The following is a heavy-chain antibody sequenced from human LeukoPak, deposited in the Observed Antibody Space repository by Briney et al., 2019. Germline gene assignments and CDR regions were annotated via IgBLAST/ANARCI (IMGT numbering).Heavy chain of an antibody. CDR3: ARSGGYASPFGH. J-gene: IGHJ4*02. Sequence: PSETLSLTCTVSGGSINNFYWSWIRQPPGKGLEWMGFIYSSGTTNYNPSLKSRVTISADTSNNQFSLKLSSVTAADTAVYFCARSGGYASPFGHWGQGTVVTVSS. V-gene: IGHV4-4*09. CDR2: IYSSGTT. D-gene: IGHD5-12*01. CDR1: GGSINNFY.